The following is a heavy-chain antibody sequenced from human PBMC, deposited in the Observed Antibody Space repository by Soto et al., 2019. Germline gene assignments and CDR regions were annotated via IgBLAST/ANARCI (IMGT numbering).Heavy chain of an antibody. CDR2: ISYDGSNK. Sequence: QVQLVESGGGVVQPGRSLRLSCAASGFTFSSYAMHWVRQAPGKGLEWVAVISYDGSNKYYADSVKGRFTISRDNSKNTLYLQMNSLRAEDTAVYYCARGGGEGYYDSSGWSLPFSDDYWGQGTLVTVSS. CDR3: ARGGGEGYYDSSGWSLPFSDDY. V-gene: IGHV3-30-3*01. CDR1: GFTFSSYA. J-gene: IGHJ4*02. D-gene: IGHD3-22*01.